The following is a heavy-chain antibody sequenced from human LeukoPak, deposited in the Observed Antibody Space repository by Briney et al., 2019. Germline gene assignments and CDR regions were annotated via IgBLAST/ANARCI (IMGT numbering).Heavy chain of an antibody. D-gene: IGHD2-2*01. CDR2: INHSGST. J-gene: IGHJ4*02. CDR3: ARDNIAVVPAAGFDY. V-gene: IGHV4-34*01. CDR1: GGSFSGYY. Sequence: SETLSLTCAVYGGSFSGYYWSWIRQPPGKGLEWIGEINHSGSTNYNPSLKSRVTISVDTSKNQFSLKLSSVTAADTAVYYCARDNIAVVPAAGFDYWGQGTLVTVSS.